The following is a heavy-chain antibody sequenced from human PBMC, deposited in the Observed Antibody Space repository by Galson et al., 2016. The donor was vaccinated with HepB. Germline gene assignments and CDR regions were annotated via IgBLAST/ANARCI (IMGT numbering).Heavy chain of an antibody. CDR1: GAYVSSSSYY. CDR2: IYYGGTT. D-gene: IGHD2/OR15-2a*01. V-gene: IGHV4-39*01. Sequence: SETLSLTCTVSGAYVSSSSYYWGWIRQPPGKGLEWIASIYYGGTTYISPSLKSRVTISVDKSKNQLSLNLNSVTAADTAVYFCARGLAASCNEDCPRGMGWFDPWGQGTLVTVSS. J-gene: IGHJ5*02. CDR3: ARGLAASCNEDCPRGMGWFDP.